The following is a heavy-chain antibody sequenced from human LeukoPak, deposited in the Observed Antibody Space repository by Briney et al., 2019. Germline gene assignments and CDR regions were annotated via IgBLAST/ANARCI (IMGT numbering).Heavy chain of an antibody. D-gene: IGHD3-22*01. Sequence: GGSLRLSCAASGFTFSTYAMSWVRQAPGKGLEWVSAISGSGGSTNYADSVKGRVTVSRDNSKSTLYLQMNNLRAEDTAVYYCAKSSYYDSSGYYREYYFDYWGQGTLVTVSS. V-gene: IGHV3-23*01. CDR2: ISGSGGST. CDR3: AKSSYYDSSGYYREYYFDY. CDR1: GFTFSTYA. J-gene: IGHJ4*02.